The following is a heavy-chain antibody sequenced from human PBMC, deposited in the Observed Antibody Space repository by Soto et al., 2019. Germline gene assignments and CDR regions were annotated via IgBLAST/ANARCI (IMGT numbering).Heavy chain of an antibody. Sequence: GGSLRLSCAASGFTFSSYGMHWVRQAPGKGLEWVSVISYYGSNKYYADSVKGRFTISRDNSKNTLYLQMNSLRAEDTAVYYCAKDRGRYGPAYFDYWGQGT. V-gene: IGHV3-30*18. CDR1: GFTFSSYG. CDR3: AKDRGRYGPAYFDY. J-gene: IGHJ4*02. D-gene: IGHD5-18*01. CDR2: ISYYGSNK.